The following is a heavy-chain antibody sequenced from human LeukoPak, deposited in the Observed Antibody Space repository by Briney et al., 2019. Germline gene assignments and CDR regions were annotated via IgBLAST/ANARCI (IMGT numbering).Heavy chain of an antibody. J-gene: IGHJ4*02. Sequence: PSETLSLTCTVSGGSISSYYWSWIRQPPGKGLEWIGEINHSGSTNYNPSLKSRVTISVDTSKNQFSLKLSSVTAADTAVYYCARGRQWLAKFDYWGQGTLVTVSS. CDR1: GGSISSYY. CDR2: INHSGST. CDR3: ARGRQWLAKFDY. D-gene: IGHD6-19*01. V-gene: IGHV4-34*01.